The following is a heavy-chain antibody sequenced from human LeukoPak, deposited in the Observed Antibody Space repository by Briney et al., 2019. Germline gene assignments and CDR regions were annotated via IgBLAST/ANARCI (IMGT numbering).Heavy chain of an antibody. Sequence: SETLSLTCTVSGGSISSGGYYWSWIRQHPGKGLEWIGYIYYSGSTYYNPSFKSRVTISVDTSKNQFSLKLSSVTAADTAVYYCARGADFIRSGYYYGMDVWGQGTTVTVSS. D-gene: IGHD4-17*01. CDR3: ARGADFIRSGYYYGMDV. V-gene: IGHV4-31*03. J-gene: IGHJ6*02. CDR1: GGSISSGGYY. CDR2: IYYSGST.